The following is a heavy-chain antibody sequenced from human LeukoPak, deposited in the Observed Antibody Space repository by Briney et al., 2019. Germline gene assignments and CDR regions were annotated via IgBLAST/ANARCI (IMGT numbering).Heavy chain of an antibody. CDR3: ARDLGRISAAAIPGGS. V-gene: IGHV3-7*05. Sequence: PGGSLRLPCAASGFTLSNHWKSLVRQAPREGLEGVANIREDGSEKNYLHSVKGRFTISRDNAQNSLYLQMDSLRVEDTAVYYCARDLGRISAAAIPGGSWGQGTLVTVSS. CDR2: IREDGSEK. CDR1: GFTLSNHW. D-gene: IGHD6-13*01. J-gene: IGHJ5*02.